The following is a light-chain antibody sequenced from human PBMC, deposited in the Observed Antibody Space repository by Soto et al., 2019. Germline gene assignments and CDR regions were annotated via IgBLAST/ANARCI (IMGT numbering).Light chain of an antibody. CDR1: SSDVGGYNY. J-gene: IGLJ1*01. V-gene: IGLV2-14*01. Sequence: QSALTQPASVSGSPGQSITISCTGTSSDVGGYNYVSWYQQHPGKAPKLMIYEVSNRPSGVSNRFSGSKSGNTASLTISGLQAEDEADYYCSSYTSSSTLFGTGNKVTVL. CDR2: EVS. CDR3: SSYTSSSTL.